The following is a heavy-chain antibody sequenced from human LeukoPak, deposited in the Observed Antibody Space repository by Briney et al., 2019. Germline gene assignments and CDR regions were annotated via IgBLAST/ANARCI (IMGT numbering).Heavy chain of an antibody. CDR2: ISGSGGST. D-gene: IGHD3-22*01. Sequence: GGSLRLSCAASGFTFSSYAMSWVRQAPGKGLEWVSAISGSGGSTYYADSVKGRFTISRDNSKNTLYLQMNSLRAEDTAVYYCAREMDSSGYYYGPLDYWGQGTLVTVSS. CDR3: AREMDSSGYYYGPLDY. J-gene: IGHJ4*02. V-gene: IGHV3-23*01. CDR1: GFTFSSYA.